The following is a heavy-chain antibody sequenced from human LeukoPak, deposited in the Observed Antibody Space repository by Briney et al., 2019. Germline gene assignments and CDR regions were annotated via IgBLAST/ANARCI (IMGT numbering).Heavy chain of an antibody. CDR3: ARGPYPNRGEFDY. CDR2: IYYSGST. D-gene: IGHD1-14*01. V-gene: IGHV4-61*01. CDR1: GGSISSGTYY. J-gene: IGHJ4*02. Sequence: SETLSLTCTVSGGSISSGTYYWGWVRQPPGKGLEWIGYIYYSGSTNYNPSLKSRVTISVDTSKNQFSLKLSSVTAADTAVYYCARGPYPNRGEFDYWGQGTLVTVSS.